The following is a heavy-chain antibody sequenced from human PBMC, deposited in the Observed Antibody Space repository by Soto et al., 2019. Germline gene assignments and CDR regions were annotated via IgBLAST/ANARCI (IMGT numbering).Heavy chain of an antibody. CDR1: GYTFTSYD. Sequence: EASVKVSCKASGYTFTSYDINWVRQATGQGLEWMGWMNPNSGNTGYAQKFQGRVTMTRNTSISTAYMELSSLRSEDTAVYYCARGGIHHYYYGMDVWGQGTTVTVSS. CDR3: ARGGIHHYYYGMDV. J-gene: IGHJ6*02. D-gene: IGHD5-18*01. V-gene: IGHV1-8*01. CDR2: MNPNSGNT.